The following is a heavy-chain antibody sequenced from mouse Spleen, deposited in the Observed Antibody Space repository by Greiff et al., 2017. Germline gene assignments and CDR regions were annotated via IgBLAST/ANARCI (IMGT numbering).Heavy chain of an antibody. Sequence: DVMLVESGGGLVQPGGSRKLSCAASGFTFSSFGMHWVRQAPEKGLEWVAYISSGSSTIYYADTVKGRFTISRDNPKNTLFLQMTSLRSGDTAMYYCARSDYYGSRWAMDYWGQGTSVTVSS. CDR3: ARSDYYGSRWAMDY. CDR2: ISSGSSTI. D-gene: IGHD1-1*01. V-gene: IGHV5-17*02. J-gene: IGHJ4*01. CDR1: GFTFSSFG.